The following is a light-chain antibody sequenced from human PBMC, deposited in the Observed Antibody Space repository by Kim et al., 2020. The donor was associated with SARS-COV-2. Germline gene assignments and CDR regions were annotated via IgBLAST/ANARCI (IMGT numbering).Light chain of an antibody. J-gene: IGKJ1*01. CDR1: QSFSSW. CDR3: QQYNSYWA. CDR2: KAS. Sequence: SASVEDRVTIPCRARQSFSSWLAWYQQKPGKAPKLLIYKASSLESGVPSRFSGSGSGTEFTLPISSLQPDDFATYYCQQYNSYWAFGQGTKVDI. V-gene: IGKV1-5*03.